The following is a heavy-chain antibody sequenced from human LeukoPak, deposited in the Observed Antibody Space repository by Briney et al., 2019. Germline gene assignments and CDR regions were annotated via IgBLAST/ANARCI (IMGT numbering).Heavy chain of an antibody. D-gene: IGHD1-1*01. V-gene: IGHV3-23*01. CDR3: ARGRYDWNDVGYFDY. CDR2: IFGNGRTT. CDR1: GFTFSTFA. J-gene: IGHJ4*02. Sequence: HPGGSLRLSCAASGFTFSTFAMSWVRQAPGKGLEWVSAIFGNGRTTYYADSVKGRFTISRDNSKNTLYLQMNSLRAEDTAVYYCARGRYDWNDVGYFDYWGQGTLVSVSS.